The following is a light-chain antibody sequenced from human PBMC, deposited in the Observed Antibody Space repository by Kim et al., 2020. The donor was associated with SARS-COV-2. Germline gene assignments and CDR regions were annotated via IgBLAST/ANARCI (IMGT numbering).Light chain of an antibody. CDR2: GKN. Sequence: SSELTQDPAVSVAVGQTVKITCQGDSLRSYYVSWYQQRPGQAPVFVIYGKNNRPSGIPERLSGSTSGSTASLIITGALAEDEADYYCKSRDSNNNVPFGGGTQLTVL. CDR1: SLRSYY. V-gene: IGLV3-19*01. CDR3: KSRDSNNNVP. J-gene: IGLJ2*01.